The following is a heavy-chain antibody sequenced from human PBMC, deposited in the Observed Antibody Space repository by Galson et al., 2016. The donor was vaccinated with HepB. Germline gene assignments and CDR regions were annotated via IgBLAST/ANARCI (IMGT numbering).Heavy chain of an antibody. J-gene: IGHJ4*02. CDR2: ISHSGTT. D-gene: IGHD1-1*01. Sequence: ETLSLTCVASGGSIRPYFWSWIRQSSGKGLEWIGYISHSGTTSYNPSLKNRVTMSIDPSNNQFSLRLTSMTAADTAIYFCARDWKYWGQGIQVTVSS. V-gene: IGHV4-59*12. CDR1: GGSIRPYF. CDR3: ARDWKY.